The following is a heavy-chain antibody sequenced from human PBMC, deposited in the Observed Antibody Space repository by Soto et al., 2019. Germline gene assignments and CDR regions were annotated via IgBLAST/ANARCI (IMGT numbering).Heavy chain of an antibody. CDR2: ISASNGNT. CDR3: TRGHGDFAGDFDY. V-gene: IGHV1-18*04. Sequence: QGQLVQSGAEVKKPGASVKVSCKASGYTFKKYSISWVRQAPGQGLEWMGWISASNGNTDFAQKFQGRVTMAIDTSTSTAYMELRSLRSDDTAVFYCTRGHGDFAGDFDYWGQGTLVTVSS. D-gene: IGHD4-17*01. J-gene: IGHJ4*02. CDR1: GYTFKKYS.